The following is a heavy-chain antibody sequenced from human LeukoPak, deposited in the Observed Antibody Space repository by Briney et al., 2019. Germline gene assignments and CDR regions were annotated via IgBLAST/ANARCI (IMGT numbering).Heavy chain of an antibody. Sequence: GESLKISCKGSGYIFTNYWIGWVRQMPGYGLEWMGTIYPGDPDTRYSPSFQGQVTISIDKSISTAYLQWSSLKASDTAMYYCARQATTVTTGGYWGQGTQVTVSS. CDR1: GYIFTNYW. V-gene: IGHV5-51*01. D-gene: IGHD4-17*01. CDR2: IYPGDPDT. CDR3: ARQATTVTTGGY. J-gene: IGHJ4*02.